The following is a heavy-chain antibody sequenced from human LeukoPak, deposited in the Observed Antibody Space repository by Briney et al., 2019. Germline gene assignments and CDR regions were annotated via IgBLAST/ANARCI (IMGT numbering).Heavy chain of an antibody. V-gene: IGHV1-69*13. CDR3: ARAPGSRYYGAS. CDR1: GGTFSSYA. CDR2: IIPIFGTA. Sequence: GASVKVSCKASGGTFSSYAISWVRQAPGQGPEWMGGIIPIFGTANYAQKFQGRVTITADESTSTAYMELSSLRSEDTAVYYCARAPGSRYYGASWGQGTLVTVSS. D-gene: IGHD3-3*01. J-gene: IGHJ4*02.